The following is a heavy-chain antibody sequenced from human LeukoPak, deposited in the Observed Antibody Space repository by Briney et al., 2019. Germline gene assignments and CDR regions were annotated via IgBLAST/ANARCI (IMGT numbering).Heavy chain of an antibody. Sequence: GGSLRLSCAASGFTFSSYAMHWVRQAPGKGRGWGSVISYDGSKKYYADSVKGRFTISRDNSKNTLYLQMNSLRAEDTAVYYCARDKEGVVTAASDPWGQGTLVTVSS. J-gene: IGHJ5*02. CDR3: ARDKEGVVTAASDP. V-gene: IGHV3-30*04. D-gene: IGHD2-2*01. CDR2: ISYDGSKK. CDR1: GFTFSSYA.